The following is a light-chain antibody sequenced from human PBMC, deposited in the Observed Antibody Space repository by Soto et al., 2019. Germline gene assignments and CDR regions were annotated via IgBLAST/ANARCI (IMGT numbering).Light chain of an antibody. CDR1: SSNIGNNY. J-gene: IGLJ1*01. CDR2: DNN. Sequence: QSVLTQPPSVSAAPGQKVTISCSGSSSNIGNNYVSWYQQLPGTAPKLLIYDNNKRPSGIPDRFSGSKSGTSATLGITGLKTGDEADYYCGKWDSSLSTYVFGTGTKLTVL. V-gene: IGLV1-51*01. CDR3: GKWDSSLSTYV.